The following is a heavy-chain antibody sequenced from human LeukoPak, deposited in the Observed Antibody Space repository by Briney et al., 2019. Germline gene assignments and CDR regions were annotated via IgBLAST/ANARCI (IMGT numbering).Heavy chain of an antibody. CDR3: ARGLRSHYYYYYYTDV. Sequence: PGGSLRLSCAASGFTFSSYAMSWVRQAPGKGLEWIGSIYYSGSTYYNPSLKSRVTISVDTSKNQFSLKLSSVTAADTAVYYCARGLRSHYYYYYYTDVWGKGTTVTVSS. J-gene: IGHJ6*03. CDR1: GFTFSSYA. CDR2: IYYSGST. D-gene: IGHD4-17*01. V-gene: IGHV4-39*01.